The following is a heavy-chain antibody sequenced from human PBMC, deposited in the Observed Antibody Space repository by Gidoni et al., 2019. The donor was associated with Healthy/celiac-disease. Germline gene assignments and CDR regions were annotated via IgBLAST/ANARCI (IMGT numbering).Heavy chain of an antibody. CDR3: ARGHYGSGSYYNVVGYY. CDR2: MNPNSGNT. CDR1: GYTFPSYD. D-gene: IGHD3-10*01. Sequence: QVQLVQSGAEVKKPGASVKVSCKASGYTFPSYDINWVRQATGQGLEWMGWMNPNSGNTGYAQKFQGRVTMTRNTSISTAYMELSSLRSEDTAVYYCARGHYGSGSYYNVVGYYWGQGTLVTVSS. J-gene: IGHJ4*02. V-gene: IGHV1-8*01.